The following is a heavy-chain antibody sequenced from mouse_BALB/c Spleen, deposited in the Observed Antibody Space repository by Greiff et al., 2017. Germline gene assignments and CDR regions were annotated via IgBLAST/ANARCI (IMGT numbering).Heavy chain of an antibody. CDR3: ARYGYDGNY. CDR1: GYSITSDYA. J-gene: IGHJ2*01. CDR2: ISYSGST. D-gene: IGHD2-2*01. V-gene: IGHV3-2*02. Sequence: EVKVEESGPGLVKPSQSLSLTCTVTGYSITSDYAWNWIRQFPGNKLEWMGYISYSGSTSYNPSLKSRISITRDTSKNQFFLQLNSVTTEDTATYYCARYGYDGNYWGQGTTLTVSS.